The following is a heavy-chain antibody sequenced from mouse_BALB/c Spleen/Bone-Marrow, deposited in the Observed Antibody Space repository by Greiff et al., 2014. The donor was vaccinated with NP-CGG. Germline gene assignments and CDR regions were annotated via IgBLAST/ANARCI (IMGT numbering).Heavy chain of an antibody. CDR1: GFSIKDTY. J-gene: IGHJ3*01. Sequence: VQLQQSGAELVKPGASVKLSCTASGFSIKDTYMHWVKQRPEQGLEWIGRIDPANGNTKYDPKFQGKATITADTPNNTAYLQISSLTSEDTAVYYCASYYYGSSSFAYWGQGTLVTVSA. CDR3: ASYYYGSSSFAY. V-gene: IGHV14-3*02. D-gene: IGHD1-1*01. CDR2: IDPANGNT.